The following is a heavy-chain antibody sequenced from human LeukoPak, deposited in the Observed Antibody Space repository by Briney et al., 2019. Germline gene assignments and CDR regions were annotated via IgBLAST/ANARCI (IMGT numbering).Heavy chain of an antibody. CDR2: INPNSGGT. CDR1: GYTFTDYY. D-gene: IGHD3-10*01. Sequence: ASVKVSCKASGYTFTDYYIHWVRQAPGQGLEWMGWINPNSGGTDYAQKFQGRVTMTGDTSISTAYMELSRVRADDTAVYYCARLNVVRGLYYFDYWGQGTLVTVSS. CDR3: ARLNVVRGLYYFDY. J-gene: IGHJ4*02. V-gene: IGHV1-2*02.